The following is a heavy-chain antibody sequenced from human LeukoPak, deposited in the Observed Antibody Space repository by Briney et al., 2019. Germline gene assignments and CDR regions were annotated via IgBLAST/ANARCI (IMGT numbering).Heavy chain of an antibody. CDR3: AKGAPTYYYDSSGYYPY. J-gene: IGHJ4*02. CDR1: GFTVSSNY. Sequence: GGSLRLSCAASGFTVSSNYMSWVRQAPGKGLEWVSAISGSGGSTYYADSVKGRFTISRDNSKNTLYPQMNSLRAEDTAVYYCAKGAPTYYYDSSGYYPYWGQGTLVTVSS. D-gene: IGHD3-22*01. CDR2: ISGSGGST. V-gene: IGHV3-23*01.